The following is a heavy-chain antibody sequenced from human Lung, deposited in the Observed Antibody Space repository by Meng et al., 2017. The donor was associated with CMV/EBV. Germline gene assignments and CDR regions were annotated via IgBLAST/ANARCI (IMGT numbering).Heavy chain of an antibody. V-gene: IGHV4-30-4*01. Sequence: QVQLQESGPGLVKPSQTLSLICTGSGGSIRSGDYYWSWIRQPPGKGLEWIGYMCYSGSTYYNPSLKSRITISLDTSKNQFSLKLSSVTAADTAVYYCASYSYGGNSVHAFDIWGQGTMVTVSS. CDR3: ASYSYGGNSVHAFDI. J-gene: IGHJ3*02. D-gene: IGHD4-23*01. CDR1: GGSIRSGDYY. CDR2: MCYSGST.